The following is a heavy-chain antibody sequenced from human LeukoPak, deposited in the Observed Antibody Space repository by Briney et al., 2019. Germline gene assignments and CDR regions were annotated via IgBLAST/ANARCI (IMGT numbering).Heavy chain of an antibody. CDR3: ARAPGYDYAPWYFAY. D-gene: IGHD3-16*01. CDR1: GGTFSSYA. J-gene: IGHJ4*02. Sequence: SVKVSCKASGGTFSSYAISWVRQAPGQGLEWMGGIIPIFGTANYAQKFQGRVTITADKSTSTAYMELSSLRSEDTAVYYCARAPGYDYAPWYFAYWGQGTLVTVSS. V-gene: IGHV1-69*06. CDR2: IIPIFGTA.